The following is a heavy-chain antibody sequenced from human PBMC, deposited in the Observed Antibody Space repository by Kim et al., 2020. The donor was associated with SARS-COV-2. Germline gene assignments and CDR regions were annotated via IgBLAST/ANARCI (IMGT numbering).Heavy chain of an antibody. CDR2: IWYDGSNK. J-gene: IGHJ6*02. D-gene: IGHD3-16*02. V-gene: IGHV3-33*01. CDR3: AREGNYDYVWGSYRSLVYYYYYGMDV. CDR1: GFTFSSYG. Sequence: GGSLRLSCAASGFTFSSYGMHWVRQAPGKGLEWVAVIWYDGSNKYYADSVKGRFTISRDNSKNTLYLQMNSLRAEDTAVYYCAREGNYDYVWGSYRSLVYYYYYGMDVWGQGTTVTVSS.